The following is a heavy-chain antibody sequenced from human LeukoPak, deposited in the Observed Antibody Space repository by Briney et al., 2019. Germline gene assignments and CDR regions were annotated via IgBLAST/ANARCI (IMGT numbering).Heavy chain of an antibody. CDR3: ARTGSTVTMLYPFDH. D-gene: IGHD4-17*01. CDR2: INYSGSN. J-gene: IGHJ4*02. Sequence: SETLSLTCTVSGGSISDCSYYWGWLPPPPGQGLEWIGSINYSGSNYYNPSLKSRVTISVDTSKNQFYLKLSSVTAADTAVYYCARTGSTVTMLYPFDHWGQGTLVTVSS. V-gene: IGHV4-39*07. CDR1: GGSISDCSYY.